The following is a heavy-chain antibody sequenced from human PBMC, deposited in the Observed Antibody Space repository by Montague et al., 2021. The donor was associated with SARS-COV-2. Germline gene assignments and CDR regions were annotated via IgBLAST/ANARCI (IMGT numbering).Heavy chain of an antibody. Sequence: SETLSLTCAVYGGSSSGDNWSWIRQPPGKGLEWIGEISHSGGANYNSSLKSRVTMSLDTSNNQFSLKLSSVTAADTAMYYCARGRQSIKMIVVVLTGASFFFDSWGQGNLVVVSS. CDR1: GGSSSGDN. CDR3: ARGRQSIKMIVVVLTGASFFFDS. V-gene: IGHV4-34*01. J-gene: IGHJ4*02. D-gene: IGHD3-22*01. CDR2: ISHSGGA.